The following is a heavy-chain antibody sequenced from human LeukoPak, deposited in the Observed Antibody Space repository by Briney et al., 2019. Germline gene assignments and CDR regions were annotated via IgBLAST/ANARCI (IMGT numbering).Heavy chain of an antibody. CDR3: AKDEADGITIFGVVEYYFDY. Sequence: GGSLRLSCAASGFTFSSYAMHWVRQAPGKGLEWEAFIRYDGSNKYYADSVKGRFTISRDNSKNTLYLQMNSLRAEDTAVYYCAKDEADGITIFGVVEYYFDYWGQGTLVTVSS. D-gene: IGHD3-3*01. CDR1: GFTFSSYA. J-gene: IGHJ4*02. V-gene: IGHV3-30*02. CDR2: IRYDGSNK.